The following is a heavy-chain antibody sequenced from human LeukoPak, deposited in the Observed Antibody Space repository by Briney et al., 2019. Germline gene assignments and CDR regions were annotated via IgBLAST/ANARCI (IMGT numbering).Heavy chain of an antibody. CDR1: GFTFDDYA. CDR2: ISWNSGSI. D-gene: IGHD2-15*01. V-gene: IGHV3-9*01. CDR3: AKDGGWDHCNRGSCYHDS. Sequence: PGGSLRLSCAASGFTFDDYAMHWVRQAPGKGLEWVSGISWNSGSIGYADSVKGRFTISRDNAKNSLYLQMNSLRAEDTAVYYCAKDGGWDHCNRGSCYHDSWGQGTLVTVSS. J-gene: IGHJ4*02.